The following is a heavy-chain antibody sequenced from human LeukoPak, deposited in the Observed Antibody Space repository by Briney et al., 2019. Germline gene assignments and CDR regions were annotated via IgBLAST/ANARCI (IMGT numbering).Heavy chain of an antibody. CDR3: ARHSTRGMANYYGSGSYVVYYYYYMDV. D-gene: IGHD3-10*01. J-gene: IGHJ6*03. V-gene: IGHV4-59*01. Sequence: SETLSLTCAVYGGSFSGYYWSWIRQPPGKGLEWIGYIYYSGSTNYNPSLKSRVTISVDTSKNQFSLKLSSVTAADTAVYYCARHSTRGMANYYGSGSYVVYYYYYMDVWGKGTTVTISS. CDR2: IYYSGST. CDR1: GGSFSGYY.